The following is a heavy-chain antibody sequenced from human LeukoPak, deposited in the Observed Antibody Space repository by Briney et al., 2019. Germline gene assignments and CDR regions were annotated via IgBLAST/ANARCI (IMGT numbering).Heavy chain of an antibody. D-gene: IGHD3-3*01. J-gene: IGHJ5*02. CDR2: IYTSGST. CDR1: GGSISSYY. Sequence: PSETLSLTCTVSGGSISSYYWSWIRQPAGKGLEWIGRIYTSGSTNYNPSLKSRDTMSVDTSKNQFSLKLSSVTAADTAVYYCARDSGYDFWSGYISQHNWFDPWGQGTLVTVSS. V-gene: IGHV4-4*07. CDR3: ARDSGYDFWSGYISQHNWFDP.